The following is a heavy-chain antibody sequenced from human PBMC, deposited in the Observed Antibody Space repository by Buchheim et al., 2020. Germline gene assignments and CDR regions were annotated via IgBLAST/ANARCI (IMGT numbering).Heavy chain of an antibody. Sequence: QLQLQESGPGLVRPSETLSPTCSVSGGSIGSATYYWGWFRQSPGKGLEWIGSIKDSGSTFYNLSLKSRVAISADTSKAQFSLNLNSVTAADTAVYYCARDFGYWGQGIL. V-gene: IGHV4-39*02. D-gene: IGHD3-10*01. CDR2: IKDSGST. CDR3: ARDFGY. J-gene: IGHJ4*02. CDR1: GGSIGSATYY.